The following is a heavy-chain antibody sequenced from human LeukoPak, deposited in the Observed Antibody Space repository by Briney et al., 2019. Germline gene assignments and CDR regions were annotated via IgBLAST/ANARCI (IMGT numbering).Heavy chain of an antibody. CDR3: AKLITMIVVVKWYFDY. D-gene: IGHD3-22*01. CDR2: ISGSGGST. J-gene: IGHJ4*02. CDR1: GFTFSSYA. Sequence: GGSLRLSCAASGFTFSSYAMSWVRQAPGKGLEWVSAISGSGGSTYYADSVKGRFTISRDNSKNTLYLQMNSLRAEDTAVYYCAKLITMIVVVKWYFDYWGQGTLVTVSS. V-gene: IGHV3-23*01.